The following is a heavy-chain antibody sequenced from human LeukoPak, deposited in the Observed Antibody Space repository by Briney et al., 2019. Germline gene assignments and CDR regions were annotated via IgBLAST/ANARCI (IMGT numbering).Heavy chain of an antibody. J-gene: IGHJ3*02. D-gene: IGHD2-15*01. CDR1: GGSISSGGYS. CDR2: IYHSGST. Sequence: SETLSLTCAVSGGSISSGGYSWSWIRQPPGKGLEWIGYIYHSGSTYYNPSLKSRVTISVDRPKNQFSLKLSSVTAADTAVYYCARGASGDTIIGSDAFDIWGQGTMVTVSS. CDR3: ARGASGDTIIGSDAFDI. V-gene: IGHV4-30-2*01.